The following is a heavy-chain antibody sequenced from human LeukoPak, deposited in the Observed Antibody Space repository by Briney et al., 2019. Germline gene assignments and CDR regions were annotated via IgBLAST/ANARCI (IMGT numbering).Heavy chain of an antibody. V-gene: IGHV4-59*01. CDR3: ARSRPAAYMYYFDY. CDR2: ISYSGTT. J-gene: IGHJ4*02. CDR1: GGAISSYY. D-gene: IGHD2-2*01. Sequence: SETLSLTCTVSGGAISSYYWSWIRQPPGKGPERIGYISYSGTTNYNPSLRIRVTISVDSSKNQFSLKLSSVTAADTAVYYCARSRPAAYMYYFDYWGQGTQVTVSS.